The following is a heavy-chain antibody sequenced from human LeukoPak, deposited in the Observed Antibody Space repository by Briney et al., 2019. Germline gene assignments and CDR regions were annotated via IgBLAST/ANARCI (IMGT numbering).Heavy chain of an antibody. D-gene: IGHD1-26*01. V-gene: IGHV3-21*01. CDR3: ARDPYSGNYGTYYYYYMDV. Sequence: GGSLRLSCEASGFTFTTYSMTWVRQAPGKGLEWVSIISSGSSAIFSADALKGRFTISRDDAKNLLYLDMNSLRAEDTAVYYCARDPYSGNYGTYYYYYMDVWGKGTTVTISS. J-gene: IGHJ6*03. CDR2: ISSGSSAI. CDR1: GFTFTTYS.